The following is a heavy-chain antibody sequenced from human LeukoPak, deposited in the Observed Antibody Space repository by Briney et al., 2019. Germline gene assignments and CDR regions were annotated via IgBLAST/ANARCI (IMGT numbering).Heavy chain of an antibody. V-gene: IGHV4-39*01. D-gene: IGHD6-13*01. CDR3: ASKDSSWYYFDS. CDR2: IYYSGST. Sequence: SETLSLTCNVSGGSISVSSYYWAWIRQPPGKGLEWIGSIYYSGSTYYNPSLKSRLTISVDTSKNQFSLKLNSVTAADTVVYYCASKDSSWYYFDSWGQGSLVTVSS. CDR1: GGSISVSSYY. J-gene: IGHJ4*02.